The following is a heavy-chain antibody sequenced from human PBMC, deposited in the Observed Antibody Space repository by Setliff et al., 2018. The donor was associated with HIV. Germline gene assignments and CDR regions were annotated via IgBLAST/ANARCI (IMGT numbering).Heavy chain of an antibody. CDR1: GGSINNYY. CDR2: IYYSGST. Sequence: PSETLSLTCTVSGGSINNYYWSWIRQPPGKGLEWIGFIYYSGSTNYNPSLKSRVTISVDTSKNQFSLKLTSVTAADTAVYYCARRGAYGYDYFDYWGPGILVTVSS. V-gene: IGHV4-59*08. D-gene: IGHD5-12*01. J-gene: IGHJ4*02. CDR3: ARRGAYGYDYFDY.